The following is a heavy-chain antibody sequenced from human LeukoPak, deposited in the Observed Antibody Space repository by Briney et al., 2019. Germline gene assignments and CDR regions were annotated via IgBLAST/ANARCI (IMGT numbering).Heavy chain of an antibody. V-gene: IGHV4-34*01. J-gene: IGHJ5*02. Sequence: SETLSLTCAVYGGSFSGYYWSWIRQPPGKGLEWIGEINHSGSTNYNPSLKSRVTISVDTSKNQFSLKLSSVTAADTAVYYCARGGLISSWRINWFDPWGQGTLVTVSS. CDR2: INHSGST. CDR1: GGSFSGYY. D-gene: IGHD6-13*01. CDR3: ARGGLISSWRINWFDP.